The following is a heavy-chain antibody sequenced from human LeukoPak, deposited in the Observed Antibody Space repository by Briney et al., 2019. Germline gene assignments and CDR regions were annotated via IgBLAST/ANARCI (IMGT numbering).Heavy chain of an antibody. Sequence: PGGSLRLSCAASGFTFDDYGMSWVRQAPGKGLEWVSAISGSGGSTYYADSVKGRFTISRDNSKNTLYLQMNSLRAEDTAVYYCTINVRYYDFWSGYYPFDYWGQGTLVTVSS. CDR3: TINVRYYDFWSGYYPFDY. CDR1: GFTFDDYG. J-gene: IGHJ4*02. V-gene: IGHV3-23*01. D-gene: IGHD3-3*01. CDR2: ISGSGGST.